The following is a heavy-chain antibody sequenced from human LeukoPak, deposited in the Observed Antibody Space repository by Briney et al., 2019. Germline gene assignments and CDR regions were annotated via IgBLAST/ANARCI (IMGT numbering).Heavy chain of an antibody. CDR2: IIPLLDIV. Sequence: VKVSCXAXXXTFDXXAXSWVRQAHGQGLEWMGRIIPLLDIVNYAQNFQGRVTITADKSTSTAYMELSSLRSDDTAVYYCASPEGRYFDWLLWAYWGQGTLVTVSS. D-gene: IGHD3-9*01. V-gene: IGHV1-69*04. CDR1: XXTFDXXA. CDR3: ASPEGRYFDWLLWAY. J-gene: IGHJ4*02.